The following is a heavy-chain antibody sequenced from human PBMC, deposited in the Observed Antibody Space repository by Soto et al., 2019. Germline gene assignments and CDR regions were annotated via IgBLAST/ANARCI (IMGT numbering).Heavy chain of an antibody. Sequence: GGSLRLSCTASGFTFSSYEMIWVRQAPGKGLEWVSYISSSGYTIHYADSVKGRFTISRDNAKNSLSLQMNSLRAEDTAVYYCARASQSFIEYFQHWGQGTLVTVSS. J-gene: IGHJ1*01. V-gene: IGHV3-48*03. CDR2: ISSSGYTI. CDR3: ARASQSFIEYFQH. D-gene: IGHD3-16*02. CDR1: GFTFSSYE.